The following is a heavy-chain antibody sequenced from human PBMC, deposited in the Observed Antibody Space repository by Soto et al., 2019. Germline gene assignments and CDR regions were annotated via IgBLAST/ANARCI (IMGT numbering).Heavy chain of an antibody. CDR1: GGSFSPNY. V-gene: IGHV4-59*06. J-gene: IGHJ5*02. D-gene: IGHD3-10*01. CDR3: ARVRVLDHPNPGYNWFDP. Sequence: PSETLSLTCSVSGGSFSPNYLAWIRQHPGKGLEWIGYIYYSGSTYYNPSLKSRVTISVDTSKNHFSLKLSSVTAADTALYYCARVRVLDHPNPGYNWFDPWGQGTLVTVSS. CDR2: IYYSGST.